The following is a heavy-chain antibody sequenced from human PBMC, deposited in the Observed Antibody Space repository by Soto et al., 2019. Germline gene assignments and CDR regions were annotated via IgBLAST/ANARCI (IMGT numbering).Heavy chain of an antibody. CDR1: GFIFASYA. Sequence: EVQLSQSGGGWVQPGGSLRLSCSASGFIFASYAMSWVRQAPGKGLEWVSVISASAGTTDYAGSVTGRFTISRDNSKNTLYLHMNSLKGEDTAVYYCARNGPAYADAFDSWGQGTMVTVSS. D-gene: IGHD2-8*01. CDR2: ISASAGTT. V-gene: IGHV3-23*01. CDR3: ARNGPAYADAFDS. J-gene: IGHJ3*01.